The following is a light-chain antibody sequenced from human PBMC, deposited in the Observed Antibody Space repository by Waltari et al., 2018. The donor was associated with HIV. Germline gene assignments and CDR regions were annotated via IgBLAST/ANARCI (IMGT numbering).Light chain of an antibody. Sequence: DIQMTQSPSSLSASVGDRVTTTCRASQSISRYLKWYQQRPGRAPQLRIYAADSVRAWVPSRCSCTGSGADFTLTISRRQPEDFATYYCQQSYKIPHTFGQGTKVEIK. CDR3: QQSYKIPHT. V-gene: IGKV1-39*01. J-gene: IGKJ2*01. CDR1: QSISRY. CDR2: AAD.